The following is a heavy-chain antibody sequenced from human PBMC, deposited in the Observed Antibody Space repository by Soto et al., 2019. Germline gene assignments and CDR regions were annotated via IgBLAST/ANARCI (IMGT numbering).Heavy chain of an antibody. CDR1: GASVSSGDYS. Sequence: TLSLTCAVSGASVSSGDYSWTWIRQPPGKGLQWIGYIYHGGTTYYNPSLKSRVTISVDRSKNQFSLKLSSVTAADTAVYYCARSPVDCSDYYFPYFFESWGQGSLVTVSS. V-gene: IGHV4-30-2*01. D-gene: IGHD3-22*01. CDR3: ARSPVDCSDYYFPYFFES. CDR2: IYHGGTT. J-gene: IGHJ4*02.